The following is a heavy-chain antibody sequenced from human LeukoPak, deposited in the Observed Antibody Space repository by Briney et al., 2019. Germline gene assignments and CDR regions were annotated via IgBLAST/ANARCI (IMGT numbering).Heavy chain of an antibody. J-gene: IGHJ4*02. CDR1: GDSISTGSY. V-gene: IGHV4-38-2*02. CDR3: ARLSLDRLDY. Sequence: SETLSLTCSVSGDSISTGSYWAWIRQPPGKGLEWIASIIHSGDTCYKQSLKSRLTISMDTSKNQFSLSLISVTAADTAVYYCARLSLDRLDYWGQGTLVTVTS. CDR2: IIHSGDT. D-gene: IGHD2/OR15-2a*01.